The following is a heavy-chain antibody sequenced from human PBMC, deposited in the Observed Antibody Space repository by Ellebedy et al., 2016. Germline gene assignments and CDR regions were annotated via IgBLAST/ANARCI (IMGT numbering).Heavy chain of an antibody. J-gene: IGHJ4*02. V-gene: IGHV3-7*01. D-gene: IGHD5-24*01. CDR1: GFTFSSYW. CDR3: AKWRGQQSEFDY. Sequence: GESLKISXAASGFTFSSYWMSWVRQAPGKGLEWVANIKGDGREIYYVDSVKGRFTISRDNTRNSLYLQMNSLRAEDTAMYYCAKWRGQQSEFDYWGQGTLVTVSS. CDR2: IKGDGREI.